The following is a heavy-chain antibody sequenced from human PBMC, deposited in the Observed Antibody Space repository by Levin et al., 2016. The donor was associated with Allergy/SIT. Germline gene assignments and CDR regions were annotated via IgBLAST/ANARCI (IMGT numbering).Heavy chain of an antibody. CDR3: ARDQGYYDSNGPAFDI. Sequence: WIRQPPGKGLEWISYISGSGGIIYYADSVKGQFTISRDNAKNSLFLHMNGLRAEDTAIYYCARDQGYYDSNGPAFDIWGQGTMVTVSS. CDR2: ISGSGGII. J-gene: IGHJ3*02. V-gene: IGHV3-11*01. D-gene: IGHD3-22*01.